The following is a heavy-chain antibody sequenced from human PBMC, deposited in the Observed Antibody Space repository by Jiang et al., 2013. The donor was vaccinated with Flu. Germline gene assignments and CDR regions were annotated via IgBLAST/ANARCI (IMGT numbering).Heavy chain of an antibody. J-gene: IGHJ4*02. Sequence: PGLVKPSQTLSLTCTVSGGSISGDSIFWSWIRQHPGKGLEWIGYISDSGNAYHNPTLKSRLTISVDTSKNQFSLMLSSVTAADTAVYYCARGLMQGVRSGYYYSYFDYWGQGTLVTVSS. V-gene: IGHV4-31*03. CDR3: ARGLMQGVRSGYYYSYFDY. CDR1: GGSISGDSIF. CDR2: ISDSGNA. D-gene: IGHD3-3*01.